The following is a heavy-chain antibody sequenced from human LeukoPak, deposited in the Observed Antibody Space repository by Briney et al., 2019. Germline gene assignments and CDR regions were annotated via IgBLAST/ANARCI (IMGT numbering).Heavy chain of an antibody. CDR2: ISGSGGST. V-gene: IGHV3-23*01. CDR1: VFTFSRYA. Sequence: PGGSLRLSCPASVFTFSRYAMRWVRQAPGTGLEWVSAISGSGGSTYYADSVKGRFTISRDNSKNTLYLQMNSLRAEDTAVYYCAKDYLYFDLWGRGTLVTVSS. CDR3: AKDYLYFDL. J-gene: IGHJ2*01.